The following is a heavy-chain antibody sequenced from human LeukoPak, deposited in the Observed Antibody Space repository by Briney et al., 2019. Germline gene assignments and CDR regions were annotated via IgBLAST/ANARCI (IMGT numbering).Heavy chain of an antibody. CDR2: VDYSGDSQ. CDR1: GFVLSSYE. J-gene: IGHJ4*02. V-gene: IGHV3-23*01. Sequence: GSLSLTCTGSGFVLSSYEMTWFRQAPGKGLEWVSSVDYSGDSQHYPDSVNGRFTTSRTNSKNILYLQLRSRRVEDTAVYYCTRNSGWYGITWGQGTL. CDR3: TRNSGWYGIT. D-gene: IGHD6-19*01.